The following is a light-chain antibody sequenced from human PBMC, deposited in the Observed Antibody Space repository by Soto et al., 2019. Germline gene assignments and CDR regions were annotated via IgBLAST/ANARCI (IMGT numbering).Light chain of an antibody. J-gene: IGLJ2*01. V-gene: IGLV2-14*03. CDR1: SSDIGDYNY. CDR3: SSYTSTVTLVV. Sequence: QSALTQPASVSASPRQSITISCTGTSSDIGDYNYVSWYQQRPGEAPKLILYEVENRPSGISDRFSGSKSGNTASLTISGLRTEDEADYYCSSYTSTVTLVVFGGGTKLTVL. CDR2: EVE.